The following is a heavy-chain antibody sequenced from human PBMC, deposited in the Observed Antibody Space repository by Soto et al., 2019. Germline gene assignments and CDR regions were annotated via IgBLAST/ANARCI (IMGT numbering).Heavy chain of an antibody. V-gene: IGHV3-30*18. J-gene: IGHJ6*02. CDR3: EKDQAVYYHYGMYV. CDR2: ISYDGSNK. CDR1: GFTFSSYG. Sequence: QVQLVESGGGVVQPGRSLRLSCAASGFTFSSYGMHWVRQAPGKGLEWVAVISYDGSNKYYADSMKGRFTISRDNSKNTLYLQMNSLRGEDTAVYYCEKDQAVYYHYGMYVWGQGTTVTVSS.